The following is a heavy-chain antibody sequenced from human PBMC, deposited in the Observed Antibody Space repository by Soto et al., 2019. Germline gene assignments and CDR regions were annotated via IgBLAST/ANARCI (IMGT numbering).Heavy chain of an antibody. CDR2: IIPIFGTA. CDR3: ASAWGPSYYYGMDV. D-gene: IGHD3-16*01. CDR1: GGTFSSYA. V-gene: IGHV1-69*12. J-gene: IGHJ6*02. Sequence: QVQLVQSGAEVKKPGSSVKVSCKASGGTFSSYAISWVRQAPGQGLEWMGGIIPIFGTADYAQKFQGRVAITADAATSTAYLEVSSLRSEDTAVYYCASAWGPSYYYGMDVWGQGTTVTVSS.